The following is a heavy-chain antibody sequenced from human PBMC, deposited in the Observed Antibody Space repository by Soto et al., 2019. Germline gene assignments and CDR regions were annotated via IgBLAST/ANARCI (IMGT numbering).Heavy chain of an antibody. V-gene: IGHV1-18*01. J-gene: IGHJ6*02. D-gene: IGHD1-26*01. Sequence: QVQLVQSGAEVKKPGASVKVSCKASGYTFTSYGISWVRQAPGQGLEWMGWISAYNGNTNYAQKLQGRVTMTTDTSTGTAYMELMSLKSDDTAVYYCARQGSWPYYYYGLDVWGQGTTVTVSS. CDR2: ISAYNGNT. CDR3: ARQGSWPYYYYGLDV. CDR1: GYTFTSYG.